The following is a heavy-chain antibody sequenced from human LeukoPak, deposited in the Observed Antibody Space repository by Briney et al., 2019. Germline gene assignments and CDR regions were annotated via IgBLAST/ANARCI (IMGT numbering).Heavy chain of an antibody. Sequence: PSETLSLTCAVYGGSFSGYYWSWIRQPPGKGLEWIGEINHSGSTNYNPSLKSRVTISVDTSKNQFSLKLSSVTAADTAVYYCASSRTIVGAAYFDYWGQGTLVTVSS. D-gene: IGHD1-26*01. CDR2: INHSGST. CDR3: ASSRTIVGAAYFDY. V-gene: IGHV4-34*01. J-gene: IGHJ4*02. CDR1: GGSFSGYY.